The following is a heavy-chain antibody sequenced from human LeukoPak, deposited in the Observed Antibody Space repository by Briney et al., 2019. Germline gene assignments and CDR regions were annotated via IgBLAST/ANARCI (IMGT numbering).Heavy chain of an antibody. Sequence: GSLRLSCTASGFSFSGHWMHWARQLPGKGLVWVSRINSDGSSTSYADSVKGRFTISRDNAKNTLYLQMNSLRAEDTAVYYCARGPLLLPDYWGQGTLVTVSS. V-gene: IGHV3-74*01. CDR3: ARGPLLLPDY. D-gene: IGHD2/OR15-2a*01. CDR1: GFSFSGHW. CDR2: INSDGSST. J-gene: IGHJ4*02.